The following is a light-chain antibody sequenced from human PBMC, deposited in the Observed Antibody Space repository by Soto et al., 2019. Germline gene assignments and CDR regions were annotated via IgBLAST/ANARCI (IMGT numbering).Light chain of an antibody. J-gene: IGLJ1*01. CDR2: EVD. Sequence: QSALTQPASVSGSPGQSITITCTGTSSDVGSYNLVSWYQHHPGKAPKVMIYEVDKRPSGVSIRFSGSKSGDTASLTISGLQAEDVADYYCCSFAGSSTYVFGTGTKLTVL. CDR3: CSFAGSSTYV. V-gene: IGLV2-23*02. CDR1: SSDVGSYNL.